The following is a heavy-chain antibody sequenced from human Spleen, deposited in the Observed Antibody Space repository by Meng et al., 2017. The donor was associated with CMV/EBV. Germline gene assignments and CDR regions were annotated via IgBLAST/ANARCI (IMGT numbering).Heavy chain of an antibody. V-gene: IGHV3-30*02. CDR2: IQYDGNNK. CDR3: AKQHSRYYFDY. Sequence: GESLKISCVASGFTFSDDGMNWVRQAPGKGLEWVAFIQYDGNNKYHVDSVKGRFTISRDNSKNTLDLHMNSLRAEDTAVYYCAKQHSRYYFDYWGQGTLVTVSS. CDR1: GFTFSDDG. J-gene: IGHJ4*02.